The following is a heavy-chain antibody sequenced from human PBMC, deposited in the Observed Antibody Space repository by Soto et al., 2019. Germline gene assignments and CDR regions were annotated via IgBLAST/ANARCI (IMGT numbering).Heavy chain of an antibody. V-gene: IGHV4-39*07. Sequence: SETLSLTCTVSGGSISSSSYYWGWIRQPPGKGLEWIGSIYYSGSTYYNPSLKSRVTISVDTSKNQFSLKLSSVTAADTAVYYCARLRESYWYFDLWGRGTLVTVSS. CDR1: GGSISSSSYY. D-gene: IGHD3-16*01. CDR3: ARLRESYWYFDL. J-gene: IGHJ2*01. CDR2: IYYSGST.